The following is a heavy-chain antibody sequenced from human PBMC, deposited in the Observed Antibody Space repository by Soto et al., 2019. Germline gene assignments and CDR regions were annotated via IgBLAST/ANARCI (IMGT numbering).Heavy chain of an antibody. Sequence: QVQLQESGPGLVKPSETLSLICSVSGGSISSSSFFWSWIRQPPGGRLEWIGYIFYDGNTKYNPSLESRVTISVDTSKSKFSLTLTSVTAADTAVYYCARVSRWGNYWGQGTLVTVSS. V-gene: IGHV4-61*01. J-gene: IGHJ4*02. D-gene: IGHD7-27*01. CDR2: IFYDGNT. CDR3: ARVSRWGNY. CDR1: GGSISSSSFF.